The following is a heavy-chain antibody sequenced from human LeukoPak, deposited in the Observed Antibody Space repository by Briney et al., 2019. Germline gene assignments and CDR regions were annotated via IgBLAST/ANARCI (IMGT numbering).Heavy chain of an antibody. CDR3: ATGQDYYDSSGYFDY. CDR2: IYNSGST. CDR1: GGSFSGYY. D-gene: IGHD3-22*01. Sequence: SETLSLTCAVYGGSFSGYYWSWIRQPPGKGLEWIGYIYNSGSTNYNPSLKSRVTVSVDTSKNQFSLKLSSVTAADTAVYYCATGQDYYDSSGYFDYWGQGTLVTVSS. J-gene: IGHJ4*02. V-gene: IGHV4-59*01.